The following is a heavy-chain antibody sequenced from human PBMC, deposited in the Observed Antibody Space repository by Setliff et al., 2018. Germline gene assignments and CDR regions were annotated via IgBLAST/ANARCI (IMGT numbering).Heavy chain of an antibody. D-gene: IGHD3-22*01. V-gene: IGHV4-34*01. Sequence: PSETLSLTCDIKGGAVSGFYWSWIRQTPGKDLEWIGEISHNGRVSSSPSLKSRVTISVDRAKNHFSLKLTSVTAADTAMYYCARSRYYDSSGNNYGLDYWGQGTLVTVPS. CDR2: ISHNGRV. CDR3: ARSRYYDSSGNNYGLDY. J-gene: IGHJ4*02. CDR1: GGAVSGFY.